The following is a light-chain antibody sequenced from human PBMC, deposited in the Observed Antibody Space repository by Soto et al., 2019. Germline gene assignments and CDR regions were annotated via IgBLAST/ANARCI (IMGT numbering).Light chain of an antibody. V-gene: IGKV3-15*01. CDR2: GAS. J-gene: IGKJ1*01. CDR3: QQYNAWPPT. Sequence: VLTQSPATLSVSPGERVTLSCRTSQNVGSSLAWYQQVPGQAPRLLIYGASSRETGISDRFSGGGSGTEFVLTISDLQSEDFAVYSCQQYNAWPPTFGQGTKV. CDR1: QNVGSS.